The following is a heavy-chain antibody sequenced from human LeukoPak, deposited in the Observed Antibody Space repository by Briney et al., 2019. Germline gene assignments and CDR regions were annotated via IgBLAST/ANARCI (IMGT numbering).Heavy chain of an antibody. CDR1: GGSFSGYY. J-gene: IGHJ5*02. D-gene: IGHD3-10*01. CDR3: ARRASYYYGSGGWFDP. CDR2: INHSGST. V-gene: IGHV4-34*01. Sequence: SETLSLTCAVYGGSFSGYYWSWIRQPPGKGLEWIGEINHSGSTNYNPSLKSRVTISVDTSKNQFSLKLSSVTAADTAVYYCARRASYYYGSGGWFDPWGQGTLVTVSS.